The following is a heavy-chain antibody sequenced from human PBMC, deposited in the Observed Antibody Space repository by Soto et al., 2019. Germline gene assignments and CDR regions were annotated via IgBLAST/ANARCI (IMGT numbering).Heavy chain of an antibody. CDR2: ISGSGGST. CDR3: AKDTLRVPRSFFDY. V-gene: IGHV3-23*01. D-gene: IGHD1-26*01. CDR1: GFTFSSYA. J-gene: IGHJ4*02. Sequence: GGSLRLSCAASGFTFSSYAMSWVHQAPGKGLEWVSAISGSGGSTYYADSVKGRFTISRDNSKNTLYLQMNSLRAEDTAVYYCAKDTLRVPRSFFDYWGQGTLVTVSS.